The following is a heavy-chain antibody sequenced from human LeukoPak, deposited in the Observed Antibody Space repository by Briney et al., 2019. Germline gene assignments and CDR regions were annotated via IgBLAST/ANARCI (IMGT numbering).Heavy chain of an antibody. V-gene: IGHV4-59*01. CDR3: ARELAAAGSNWFDP. CDR1: GGSISSYY. CDR2: IYYSGST. Sequence: SETLSLTCTVSGGSISSYYWSWIRQPPGKGLEWIGYIYYSGSTNYNPSLKSRVTISVDTSKNQFSLKLSSVTAADTAVYYCARELAAAGSNWFDPWGQGTLVTVS. J-gene: IGHJ5*02. D-gene: IGHD6-13*01.